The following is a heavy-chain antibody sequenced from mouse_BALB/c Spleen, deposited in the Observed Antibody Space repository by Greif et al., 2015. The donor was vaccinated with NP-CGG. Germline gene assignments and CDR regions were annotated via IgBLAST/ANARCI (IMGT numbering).Heavy chain of an antibody. CDR1: GYAFSSYW. D-gene: IGHD2-1*01. V-gene: IGHV1-80*01. CDR3: ARVGNYYFDY. CDR2: IYPGDGDT. Sequence: VNVVESGAELVRPGSSVKISCKASGYAFSSYWMNWVKQRPGQGLEWIGQIYPGDGDTNYNGKFKGKATLTADKSSSTAYMQLSSLTSEDSAVYFCARVGNYYFDYWGQGTTLTVSS. J-gene: IGHJ2*01.